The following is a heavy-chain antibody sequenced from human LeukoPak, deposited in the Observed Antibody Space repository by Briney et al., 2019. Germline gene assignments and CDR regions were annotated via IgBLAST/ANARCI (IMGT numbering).Heavy chain of an antibody. D-gene: IGHD2-2*01. Sequence: PSETLSLTCTVSGGSVSSGSYYWSWIRQPPGKGLEWIGYIYYSGSTNYNPSLKSRVTISVDTSKNQFSLKLSSVTAADTAVYYCASGDIVVVPAAGKSYDYYYGMDVWGQGTTVTVSS. CDR3: ASGDIVVVPAAGKSYDYYYGMDV. CDR2: IYYSGST. J-gene: IGHJ6*02. CDR1: GGSVSSGSYY. V-gene: IGHV4-61*01.